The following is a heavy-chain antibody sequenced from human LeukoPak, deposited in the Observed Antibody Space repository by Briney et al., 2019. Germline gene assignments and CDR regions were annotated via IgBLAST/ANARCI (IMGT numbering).Heavy chain of an antibody. Sequence: ASVKVSCKASGYTFTGYYMHWVRQAPGQGLEWMGWINPNSGGTNYAQKFQGRVTMTRDTSISTAYMELSRLRSDDTAVYYCAREKGSYYSISRDNWFDPWGQGTLVTVSS. J-gene: IGHJ5*02. CDR1: GYTFTGYY. CDR3: AREKGSYYSISRDNWFDP. CDR2: INPNSGGT. D-gene: IGHD1-26*01. V-gene: IGHV1-2*02.